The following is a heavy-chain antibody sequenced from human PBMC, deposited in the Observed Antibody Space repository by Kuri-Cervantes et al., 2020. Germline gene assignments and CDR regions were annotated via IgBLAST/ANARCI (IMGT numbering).Heavy chain of an antibody. Sequence: GSLRLSCAVYGESLSVYYWSWIRQPPGKGLEWIGEINHSGSTTLKSRVTISVDTSKNQFSLNLSSVTAADTAVYYCARGVTRVQLLHPFDPWGQGTLVTVSS. V-gene: IGHV4-34*01. CDR1: GESLSVYY. CDR2: INHSGST. D-gene: IGHD2-2*01. CDR3: ARGVTRVQLLHPFDP. J-gene: IGHJ5*02.